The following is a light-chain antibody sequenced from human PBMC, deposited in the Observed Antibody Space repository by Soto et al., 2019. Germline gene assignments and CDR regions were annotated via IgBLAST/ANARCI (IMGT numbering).Light chain of an antibody. CDR1: QSVSSRY. J-gene: IGKJ4*01. CDR3: QQYGSSPPIT. V-gene: IGKV3-20*01. Sequence: EIVLTQSPGTLSLSPGERATLSCRASQSVSSRYLAWYQQKAGQAPRLLIYGASSRATGIPDRFSGSGSGTYVTLTISRLEPEDFAVYYCQQYGSSPPITFGGGTKVEIK. CDR2: GAS.